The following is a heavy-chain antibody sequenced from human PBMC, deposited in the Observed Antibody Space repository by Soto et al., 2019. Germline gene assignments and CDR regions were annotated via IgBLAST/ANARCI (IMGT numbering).Heavy chain of an antibody. CDR1: GFTFSSYA. D-gene: IGHD3-9*01. CDR3: ARVRNILTGSTRLDYYYYGMDV. Sequence: PGGSLRLSCAASGFTFSSYAMHWVRQAPGKGLEWVAVISYDGSNKYYADSVKGRFTISRDNSKNTPYLQMNSLRAEDTAVYYCARVRNILTGSTRLDYYYYGMDVWGQGTTVTVSS. CDR2: ISYDGSNK. J-gene: IGHJ6*02. V-gene: IGHV3-30-3*01.